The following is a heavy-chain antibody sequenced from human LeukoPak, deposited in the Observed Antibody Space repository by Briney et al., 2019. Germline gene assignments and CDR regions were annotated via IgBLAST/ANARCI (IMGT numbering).Heavy chain of an antibody. Sequence: GGSLRLSCAASGFTVSSNYMSWVRQAPGKGLEWVSLIYSGGNTYYADSVKGRFTISRDNSKNTLYLPMTSLSAEDTAVYYCARADYYDSSGYNDYWGQGTLVTVSS. D-gene: IGHD3-22*01. CDR2: IYSGGNT. V-gene: IGHV3-53*01. CDR1: GFTVSSNY. CDR3: ARADYYDSSGYNDY. J-gene: IGHJ4*02.